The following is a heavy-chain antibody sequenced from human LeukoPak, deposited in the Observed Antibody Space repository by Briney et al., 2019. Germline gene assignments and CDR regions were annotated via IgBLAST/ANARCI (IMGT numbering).Heavy chain of an antibody. CDR3: ASTLVPAARHNWFDP. CDR2: IYTSGST. Sequence: SQTLSLTCTVSGGSISSGSYYWSWIRQPAGKGLEWIGRIYTSGSTNYNPSLKSRVTISVDTSKNQFSLKLSSVTAADTAVYYCASTLVPAARHNWFDPWGQGTLATVSS. V-gene: IGHV4-61*02. J-gene: IGHJ5*02. CDR1: GGSISSGSYY. D-gene: IGHD2-2*01.